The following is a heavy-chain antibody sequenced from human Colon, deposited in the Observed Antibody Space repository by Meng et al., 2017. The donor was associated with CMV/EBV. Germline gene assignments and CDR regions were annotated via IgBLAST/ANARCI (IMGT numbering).Heavy chain of an antibody. J-gene: IGHJ6*02. CDR2: ISAYNGNT. CDR3: ARAKGEWLCSYYYYGMDV. D-gene: IGHD3-3*01. CDR1: GYTFTSYG. V-gene: IGHV1-18*01. Sequence: ASVKVSCKASGYTFTSYGISWVRQAPGQGLEWMGWISAYNGNTNYAQKLQGRVTMTTDTSTSTAYMELRSLRSEDTDMDDCARAKGEWLCSYYYYGMDVWGQGTPVTVSS.